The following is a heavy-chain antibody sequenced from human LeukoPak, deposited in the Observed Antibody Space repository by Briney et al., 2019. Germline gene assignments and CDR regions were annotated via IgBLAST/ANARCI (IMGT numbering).Heavy chain of an antibody. V-gene: IGHV5-51*01. CDR2: IYPRDSDT. D-gene: IGHD6-25*01. Sequence: RGESLKISCKGSGYKFTNYWIAWVRQMPGQGLEWLRIIYPRDSDTRYSPSFQGQVSISVDTSIDTAYLQWSSAKASDTAMYYCARLLAAPYYINFWGQGTLVTVSS. J-gene: IGHJ4*02. CDR1: GYKFTNYW. CDR3: ARLLAAPYYINF.